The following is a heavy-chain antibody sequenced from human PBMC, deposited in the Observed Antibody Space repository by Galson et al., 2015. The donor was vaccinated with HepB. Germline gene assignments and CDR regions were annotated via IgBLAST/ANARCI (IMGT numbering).Heavy chain of an antibody. CDR2: ISFSGST. CDR3: ASLPLNWNELLNWLDP. J-gene: IGHJ5*02. CDR1: GGSISRSNYF. V-gene: IGHV4-39*02. Sequence: SETLSLTCTVSGGSISRSNYFWGWVRQPPGKGLEYIGSISFSGSTYYNPSLMSRITISVDTSKNHFSLKLSSVTAADTAVYYCASLPLNWNELLNWLDPWGQGTLVTVSS. D-gene: IGHD1-1*01.